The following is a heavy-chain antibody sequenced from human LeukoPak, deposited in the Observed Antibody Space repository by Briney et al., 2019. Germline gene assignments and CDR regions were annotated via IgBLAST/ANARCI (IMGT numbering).Heavy chain of an antibody. CDR2: IQDSGIT. CDR3: AGRGHRYSRD. V-gene: IGHV4-4*09. J-gene: IGHJ1*01. D-gene: IGHD2-15*01. CDR1: GDSVSSGY. Sequence: SETLSLICNVSGDSVSSGYWSWIRQSPGKGLEWIGFIQDSGITDYNPSLKSRLLMSVDISKNPFSLNLRSVTAADTAVYYCAGRGHRYSRDWGQGILVTISS.